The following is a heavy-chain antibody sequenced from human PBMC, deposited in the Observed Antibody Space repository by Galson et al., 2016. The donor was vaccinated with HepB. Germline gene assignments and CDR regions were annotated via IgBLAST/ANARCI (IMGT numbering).Heavy chain of an antibody. D-gene: IGHD3-10*01. CDR2: IYQSGST. CDR1: GGSISSSSW. V-gene: IGHV4-4*02. CDR3: AREGGSHSAGKWFDP. Sequence: SETLSLTCAVSGGSISSSSWWSWVRQPPGKGLEWIGEIYQSGSTNYNPSLKSRVTLSVDKSKNQFALKLNSVTVADMAVYYCAREGGSHSAGKWFDPWGQGSLVTVSS. J-gene: IGHJ5*02.